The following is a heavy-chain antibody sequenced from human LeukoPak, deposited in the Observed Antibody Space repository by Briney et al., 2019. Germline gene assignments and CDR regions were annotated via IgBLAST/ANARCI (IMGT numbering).Heavy chain of an antibody. V-gene: IGHV1-2*02. D-gene: IGHD1-20*01. Sequence: ASVKVSCKASGYTFTAYYMHWVRQAPGQGLEWMGWIDPNSGATDSAQKFQGRVTVTRDTSINTVYMELSRLTSDDTAVYYCARGRASLTAWFVPWGQGTLVAVSS. CDR2: IDPNSGAT. CDR1: GYTFTAYY. CDR3: ARGRASLTAWFVP. J-gene: IGHJ5*02.